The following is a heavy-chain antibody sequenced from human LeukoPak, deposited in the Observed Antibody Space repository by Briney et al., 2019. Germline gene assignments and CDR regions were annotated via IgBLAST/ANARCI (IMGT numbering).Heavy chain of an antibody. V-gene: IGHV3-74*01. Sequence: GGSLRLSCAASGSTFSSYWMHWVRQAPGKGLVWVSRINSDGSSTSYADSVKGRFTISRDNAKNTLYLQMNSLRAEDTAVYYCARDAYSSSWYGPSFDYWGQGTLVTVSS. J-gene: IGHJ4*02. CDR2: INSDGSST. D-gene: IGHD6-13*01. CDR3: ARDAYSSSWYGPSFDY. CDR1: GSTFSSYW.